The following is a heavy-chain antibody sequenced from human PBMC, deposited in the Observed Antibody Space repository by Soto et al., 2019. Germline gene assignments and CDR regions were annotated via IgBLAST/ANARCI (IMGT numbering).Heavy chain of an antibody. J-gene: IGHJ4*02. CDR3: AQDRGWGVVSPSHDS. V-gene: IGHV3-23*01. D-gene: IGHD2-21*01. CDR2: IRATGGQT. CDR1: GFTFRNFV. Sequence: EVQLLESGGGVVQPGGSLSLSFAASGFTFRNFVMSWVRQAPGKGLEWVSAIRATGGQTFYEASVKGRFTISRDNSKNMSYLQIDSLRDEDTALYFCAQDRGWGVVSPSHDSWGQGTLVTVSS.